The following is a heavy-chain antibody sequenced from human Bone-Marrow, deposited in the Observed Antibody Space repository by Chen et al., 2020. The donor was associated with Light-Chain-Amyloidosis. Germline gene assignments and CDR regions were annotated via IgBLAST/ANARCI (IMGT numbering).Heavy chain of an antibody. CDR1: GYTFTSYA. CDR2: IIPSFGTT. Sequence: QVQLVQSGAEVKKPGASVKVSCKASGYTFTSYAMHWVRQAPGQRLEWMGKIIPSFGTTNYAQKFQGRVTITADESTTTIHMELTSLKSEDAAVYYCARARRKSDWELRYFLDVWGNGTTVTVSS. V-gene: IGHV1-3*01. D-gene: IGHD3-10*01. CDR3: ARARRKSDWELRYFLDV. J-gene: IGHJ6*03.